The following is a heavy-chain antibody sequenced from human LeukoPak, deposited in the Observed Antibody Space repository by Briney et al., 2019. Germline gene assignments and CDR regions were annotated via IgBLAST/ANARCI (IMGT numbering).Heavy chain of an antibody. D-gene: IGHD6-19*01. CDR2: IIPIFGTA. V-gene: IGHV1-69*13. CDR3: ARVGSGWSFLYGMDV. CDR1: GYTFTSYD. Sequence: ASVKVSCKASGYTFTSYDFSWVRQATGQGLEWMGGIIPIFGTANYAQKFQGRVTITADESTSTAYMELSSLRSEDTAVYYCARVGSGWSFLYGMDVWGQGTTVTVSS. J-gene: IGHJ6*02.